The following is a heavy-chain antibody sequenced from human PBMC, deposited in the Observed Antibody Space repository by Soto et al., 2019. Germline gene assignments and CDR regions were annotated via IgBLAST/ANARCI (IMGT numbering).Heavy chain of an antibody. J-gene: IGHJ6*02. CDR2: IIPIFGTA. Sequence: SVKVSCKASGGTFSSYAISWVRQAPGQGLEWMGGIIPIFGTANYAQKFQGRVTITADESTSTAYMELSSLRSEDTAVYYCARSTPGDTAMVPYYYYGMDVWGQGTTVTVSS. CDR3: ARSTPGDTAMVPYYYYGMDV. V-gene: IGHV1-69*13. D-gene: IGHD5-18*01. CDR1: GGTFSSYA.